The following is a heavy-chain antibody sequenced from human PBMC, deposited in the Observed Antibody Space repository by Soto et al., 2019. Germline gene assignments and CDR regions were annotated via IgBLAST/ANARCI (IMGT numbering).Heavy chain of an antibody. J-gene: IGHJ4*01. V-gene: IGHV4-39*01. Sequence: QLQLQESGPGLVKPSETLSLTCTVSGYSISTYSYYWGLIRQSPEKALEWIGSISYTGDSYYNPSLQGCVTIFVETPTNPFSLRLSDVTAADTAVYYCVIAGGGMLAIPVDYWGHGTLVTVSS. CDR2: ISYTGDS. CDR1: GYSISTYSYY. D-gene: IGHD6-13*01. CDR3: VIAGGGMLAIPVDY.